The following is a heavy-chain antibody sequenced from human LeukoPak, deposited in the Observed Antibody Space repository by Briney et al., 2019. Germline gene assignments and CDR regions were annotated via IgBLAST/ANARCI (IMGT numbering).Heavy chain of an antibody. CDR2: IYYSGGA. CDR3: ARLQSDYYDSSGYYSYWYFDL. V-gene: IGHV4-59*01. Sequence: SETLSLTCTVSGGSISTYYWTWIRQPPGKGLEWIGYIYYSGGANHNPSFQGRVAISVDSSKNQFSLRLNSVAAADTAVYYCARLQSDYYDSSGYYSYWYFDLWGRGTLVTVSS. J-gene: IGHJ2*01. D-gene: IGHD3-22*01. CDR1: GGSISTYY.